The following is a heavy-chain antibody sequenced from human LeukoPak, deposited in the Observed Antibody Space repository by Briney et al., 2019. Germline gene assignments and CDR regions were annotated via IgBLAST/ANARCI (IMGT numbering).Heavy chain of an antibody. D-gene: IGHD2-2*01. V-gene: IGHV4-59*01. Sequence: SETLSLTCTVSGDSISSYYWSWIRQPPGKGLEWIGYIYYSGSTNYNPSLKSRVTISVDTSKNQFSLKLSSVTAADTAVYYCARPYCSSTSCYGDAFDIWGQGTMVTVSS. CDR1: GDSISSYY. CDR2: IYYSGST. J-gene: IGHJ3*02. CDR3: ARPYCSSTSCYGDAFDI.